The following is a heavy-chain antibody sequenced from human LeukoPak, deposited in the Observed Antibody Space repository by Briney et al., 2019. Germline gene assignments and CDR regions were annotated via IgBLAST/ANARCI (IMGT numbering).Heavy chain of an antibody. D-gene: IGHD4/OR15-4a*01. CDR3: AKEVRPISRGLES. CDR2: VSGSGGST. CDR1: GFTLNSYG. J-gene: IGHJ4*02. Sequence: GGSLRLSCAASGFTLNSYGMSWVRQAPGKGLKWVSTVSGSGGSTYYADSVRGRFTISRDNAKNTLFLQMNSLRAEGTAVYYCAKEVRPISRGLESWGRGTLVTVAS. V-gene: IGHV3-23*01.